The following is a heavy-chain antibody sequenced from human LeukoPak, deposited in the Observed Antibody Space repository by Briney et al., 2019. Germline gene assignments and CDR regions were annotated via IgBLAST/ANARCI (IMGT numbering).Heavy chain of an antibody. D-gene: IGHD3-3*01. Sequence: GGSLRLSCAASGFTFSSYSMNCVRQAPGKGLEWVSSISSSSSYIYYAVSVKGRFTISRDNAKNSLYLQMNSLRAEDTAVYYCAIFLQAEDGIRDYYYYGMDVWGQGTTVTVSS. CDR2: ISSSSSYI. V-gene: IGHV3-21*01. CDR3: AIFLQAEDGIRDYYYYGMDV. J-gene: IGHJ6*02. CDR1: GFTFSSYS.